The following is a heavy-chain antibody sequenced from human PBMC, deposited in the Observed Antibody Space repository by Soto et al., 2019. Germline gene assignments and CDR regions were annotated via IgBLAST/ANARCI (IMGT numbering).Heavy chain of an antibody. CDR3: AATKQWLVPSWIDY. V-gene: IGHV1-18*01. CDR2: ISAYNGNT. Sequence: ASVKVSCKASGYTFTSYGISWVRQAPGQGLEWMGWISAYNGNTNYAQKLQGRVTMTTDTSTSTAYMELRGLRSDDTAVYYWAATKQWLVPSWIDYWGQGTLVTVSS. D-gene: IGHD6-19*01. CDR1: GYTFTSYG. J-gene: IGHJ4*02.